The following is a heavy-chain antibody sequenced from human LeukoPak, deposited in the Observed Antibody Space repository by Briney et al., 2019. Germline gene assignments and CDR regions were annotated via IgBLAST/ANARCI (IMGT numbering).Heavy chain of an antibody. CDR2: ISYSGST. J-gene: IGHJ4*02. CDR1: GGSISSYY. CDR3: AKVLLIATAGLYFDY. V-gene: IGHV4-59*01. Sequence: SETLSLTCTVSGGSISSYYWSWIRQPPGKGLEWIGYISYSGSTNYNPSLKSRVTISVDTSKNQFSLKLRSVTAADTAVYYCAKVLLIATAGLYFDYWGQGTLVTVPS. D-gene: IGHD6-13*01.